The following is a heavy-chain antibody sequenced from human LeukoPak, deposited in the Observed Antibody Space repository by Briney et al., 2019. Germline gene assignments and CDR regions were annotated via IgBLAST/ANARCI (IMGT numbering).Heavy chain of an antibody. D-gene: IGHD3-22*01. CDR3: TRHGESYYDSE. J-gene: IGHJ4*02. V-gene: IGHV3-73*01. CDR1: GFTFSGSA. Sequence: PGGSLRLSCAASGFTFSGSAMHWVRQASGKGLEWVGRIRSKANSYATAYAASVKGRFTISRDDSKNTAYLQMNSLKTEDTAVYYCTRHGESYYDSEGGQGTLVTVSS. CDR2: IRSKANSYAT.